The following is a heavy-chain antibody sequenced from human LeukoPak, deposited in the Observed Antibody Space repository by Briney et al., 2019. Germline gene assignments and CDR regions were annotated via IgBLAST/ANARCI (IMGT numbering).Heavy chain of an antibody. D-gene: IGHD6-13*01. V-gene: IGHV4-4*07. CDR2: TYTSGST. CDR1: GGSISSYY. CDR3: ARDEYSSSWDYYYYYMDV. Sequence: SETLSLTCTVSGGSISSYYWSWIRQPAGKGLEWIGRTYTSGSTNYNPSLKSRGTISVDKSKNQFSLKLSSVTAADTAVYYCARDEYSSSWDYYYYYMDVWGKGTTVTVSS. J-gene: IGHJ6*03.